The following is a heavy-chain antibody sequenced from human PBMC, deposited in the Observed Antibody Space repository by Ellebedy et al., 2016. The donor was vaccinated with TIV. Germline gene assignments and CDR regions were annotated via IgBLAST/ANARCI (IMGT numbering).Heavy chain of an antibody. J-gene: IGHJ5*02. CDR2: IFPGDSDT. Sequence: GESLKISCKGSGYSFTNYWMDWVRQMPGKGLEWMGSIFPGDSDTSYSPSFQGQVTISADKSISPAFLQWSSLKASDTAMYYCARRPRFSSGQNWFDPWGQGTLVTVSS. D-gene: IGHD6-25*01. CDR1: GYSFTNYW. CDR3: ARRPRFSSGQNWFDP. V-gene: IGHV5-51*01.